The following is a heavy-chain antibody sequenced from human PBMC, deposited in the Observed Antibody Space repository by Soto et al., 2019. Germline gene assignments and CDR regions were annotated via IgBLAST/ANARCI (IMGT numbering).Heavy chain of an antibody. CDR3: ARGGTEYSSSSPIQH. CDR1: GGTFSSYA. Sequence: QVQLVQAGAEVMKPGSSVKVSCKASGGTFSSYAISWVRQAPGQGLEWMGGIIPIFGTANYAQKFQGRVTITADESTSTAYRELISLRSEDTAVYYCARGGTEYSSSSPIQHWGQGTLVTVSS. D-gene: IGHD6-6*01. J-gene: IGHJ1*01. V-gene: IGHV1-69*01. CDR2: IIPIFGTA.